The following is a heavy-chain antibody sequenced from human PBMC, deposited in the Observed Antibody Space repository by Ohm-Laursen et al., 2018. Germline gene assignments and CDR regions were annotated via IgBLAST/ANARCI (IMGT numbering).Heavy chain of an antibody. CDR3: AKDRASYTGVGY. CDR2: ISGSSTIT. D-gene: IGHD2-2*02. CDR1: GFSFSCYA. V-gene: IGHV3-23*01. J-gene: IGHJ4*02. Sequence: GSLRLSCAASGFSFSCYAMSWDRQAPGKGLGCVSAISGSSTITYSADSVKGRFTISRDNTKITLYLKMNSLREENTAVYYCAKDRASYTGVGYWGQGTLVTVSS.